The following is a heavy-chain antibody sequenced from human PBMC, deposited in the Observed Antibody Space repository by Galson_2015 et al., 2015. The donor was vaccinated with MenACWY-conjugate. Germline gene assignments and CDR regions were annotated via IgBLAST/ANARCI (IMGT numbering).Heavy chain of an antibody. Sequence: SLRLSCAASAFTFSSFEMNWVRQAPGKGLEWVSYISSSGTTIYYSDSVKGRFTISRDNAKNSLYLQMNSLRAEDTAVYYCARLAVPGLNSGQGTLVTVSS. CDR3: ARLAVPGLN. CDR2: ISSSGTTI. CDR1: AFTFSSFE. V-gene: IGHV3-48*03. D-gene: IGHD6-19*01. J-gene: IGHJ4*02.